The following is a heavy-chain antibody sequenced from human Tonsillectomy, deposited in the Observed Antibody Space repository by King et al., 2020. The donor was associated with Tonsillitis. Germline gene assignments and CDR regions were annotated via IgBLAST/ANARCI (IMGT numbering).Heavy chain of an antibody. CDR3: AHTRDGYNPNPYDY. Sequence: ITLKESGPTLVKPIQTLTLTCTFSGFSLNTSGVGVGWIRQPPGKALEWLAVIYWNEDNRYSPSLESRLTITKDTSKNQVVLTMTKMVPVDTATYFCAHTRDGYNPNPYDYWGQGTLVTVSS. D-gene: IGHD5-24*01. CDR1: GFSLNTSGVG. V-gene: IGHV2-5*01. CDR2: IYWNEDN. J-gene: IGHJ4*02.